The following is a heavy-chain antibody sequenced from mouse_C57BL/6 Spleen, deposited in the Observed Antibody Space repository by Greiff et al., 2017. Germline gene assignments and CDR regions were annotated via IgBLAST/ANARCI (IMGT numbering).Heavy chain of an antibody. D-gene: IGHD3-2*02. J-gene: IGHJ4*01. CDR2: IYPSDSET. CDR1: GYTFTSYW. V-gene: IGHV1-61*01. CDR3: ARQTAQATYYYAMDY. Sequence: VQLQQPGAELVRPGSSVKLSCKASGYTFTSYWMDWVKQRPGQGLEWIGNIYPSDSETHYNQKFKDKATLTVDKSSSTAYMQLSSLTSEDSAVYYCARQTAQATYYYAMDYWGQGTSVTVSS.